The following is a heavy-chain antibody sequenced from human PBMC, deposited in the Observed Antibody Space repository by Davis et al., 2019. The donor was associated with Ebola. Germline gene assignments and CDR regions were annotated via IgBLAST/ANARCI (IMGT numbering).Heavy chain of an antibody. CDR2: ISGSGGST. Sequence: GESLKISCAASGFTFSSYAMSWVRQAPGKGLEWVSAISGSGGSTYYADSVKGRFTISRDNSKTTLYLQMNSLRAEDTAVYYCAKAMTMWLGMDVWGQGTTVTVSS. CDR3: AKAMTMWLGMDV. V-gene: IGHV3-23*01. J-gene: IGHJ6*02. D-gene: IGHD6-19*01. CDR1: GFTFSSYA.